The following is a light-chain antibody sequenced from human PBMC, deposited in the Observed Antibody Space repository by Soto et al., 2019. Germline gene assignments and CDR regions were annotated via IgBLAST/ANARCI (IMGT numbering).Light chain of an antibody. J-gene: IGKJ2*01. CDR2: GAS. V-gene: IGKV3-15*01. Sequence: EIVMTQSPATLSVSPGERATLSCRASQSVSSNLAWYQQQPGQAPRLLIYGASISATGIPARCSGSGSGTEFTITVSSLQSEDFAVYDCQQYNNWPPMYTFGQGNKLEIK. CDR3: QQYNNWPPMYT. CDR1: QSVSSN.